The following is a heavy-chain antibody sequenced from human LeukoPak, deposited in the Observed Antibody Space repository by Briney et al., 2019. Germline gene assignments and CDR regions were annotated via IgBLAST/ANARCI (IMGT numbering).Heavy chain of an antibody. Sequence: SETLSLTCTVSGGSVSSGSYYWSWIRQPPGKGPEWIGYIYYSGSTNYNPSLKSRVTISVDTSKNQFSLKLSSVTAADTAVYYCARDPGYYGMDVWGKGTTVTVSS. CDR3: ARDPGYYGMDV. CDR2: IYYSGST. J-gene: IGHJ6*04. CDR1: GGSVSSGSYY. V-gene: IGHV4-61*01.